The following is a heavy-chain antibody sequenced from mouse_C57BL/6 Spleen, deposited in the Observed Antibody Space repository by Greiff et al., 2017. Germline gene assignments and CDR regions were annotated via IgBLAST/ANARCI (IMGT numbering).Heavy chain of an antibody. Sequence: QVQLQQPGAELVMPGASVKLSCKASGYTFTSYWMHWVKQRPGQGLEWIGEIDPSDSYTNYNQKFKGKSNLTVDKSSSTAYMQLSSLTSEDSAVYYCARVDSSGQGYFDYWGQGTTLTVSS. CDR1: GYTFTSYW. CDR3: ARVDSSGQGYFDY. J-gene: IGHJ2*01. V-gene: IGHV1-69*01. CDR2: IDPSDSYT. D-gene: IGHD3-2*02.